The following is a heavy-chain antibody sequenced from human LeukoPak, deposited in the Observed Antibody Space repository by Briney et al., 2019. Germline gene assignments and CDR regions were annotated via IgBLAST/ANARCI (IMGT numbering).Heavy chain of an antibody. J-gene: IGHJ6*02. CDR3: ASAVVYYDSSGYYYYYGMDV. CDR1: GGSVSSGSYY. V-gene: IGHV4-61*01. CDR2: IYYSGST. Sequence: SETLSLTCTVSGGSVSSGSYYWSWIRQPPGKGLEWIGYIYYSGSTNYNPSLKSRVTISVDTSKNQFSLKLSSVTAADTAVYYCASAVVYYDSSGYYYYYGMDVWGQGTTVTVSS. D-gene: IGHD3-22*01.